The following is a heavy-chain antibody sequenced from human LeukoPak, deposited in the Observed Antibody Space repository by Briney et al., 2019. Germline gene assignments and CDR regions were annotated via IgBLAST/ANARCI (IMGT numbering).Heavy chain of an antibody. V-gene: IGHV3-30-3*01. CDR1: GFIFSSYS. CDR2: ISYDGNDE. Sequence: GRSLRLSCTASGFIFSSYSIHWVRQAPGKGLEWMAVISYDGNDEYYADSVKGRFTISRDNSKNTLYLQMNSLRAEDTAVYYCAREGYCSGGSCYVAFDIWGQGTMVTVSS. CDR3: AREGYCSGGSCYVAFDI. D-gene: IGHD2-15*01. J-gene: IGHJ3*02.